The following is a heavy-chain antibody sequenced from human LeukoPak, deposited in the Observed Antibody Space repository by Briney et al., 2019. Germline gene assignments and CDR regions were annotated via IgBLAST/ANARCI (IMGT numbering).Heavy chain of an antibody. V-gene: IGHV3-48*03. J-gene: IGHJ4*02. CDR1: GFTFSSYE. CDR3: ARDKGQWLVPGHFDY. Sequence: PGGSLRLSCAASGFTFSSYEMNWVRQAPGKGLEWVSYISSSGSTIYYADSVKGRFTISRDNAKNSLYLQMNSLRAEDTAVYYCARDKGQWLVPGHFDYWGQGTLVTVSS. D-gene: IGHD6-19*01. CDR2: ISSSGSTI.